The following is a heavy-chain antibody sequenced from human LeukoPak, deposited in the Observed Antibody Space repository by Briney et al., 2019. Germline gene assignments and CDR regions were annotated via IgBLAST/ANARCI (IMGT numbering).Heavy chain of an antibody. Sequence: GGSLRLSCAASGFTFSSYSMNWVRQAPGKGLEWVSSISSSSSYIYYADSVKGRFTISRDNAKNPLYLQMNSLRAEDTAVYYCARELQSVVVPAAPSYFDYWGQGTLVTVSS. D-gene: IGHD2-2*01. CDR1: GFTFSSYS. CDR3: ARELQSVVVPAAPSYFDY. V-gene: IGHV3-21*01. CDR2: ISSSSSYI. J-gene: IGHJ4*02.